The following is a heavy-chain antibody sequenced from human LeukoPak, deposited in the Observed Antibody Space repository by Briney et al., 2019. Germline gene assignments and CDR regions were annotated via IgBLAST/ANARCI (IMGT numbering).Heavy chain of an antibody. CDR1: GFTFSNDW. J-gene: IGHJ4*02. Sequence: GGTLRLSCTTSGFTFSNDWLSWVRQAPGKGLEWVGRIKSKTDGGKTAYAAPVKGRFTISRDDSKNTLYVQMNSLKTAETAVYFCATGCKVNIGATTEGRRHLIAMAGYWGQGTLITVSS. CDR3: ATGCKVNIGATTEGRRHLIAMAGY. D-gene: IGHD5-12*01. V-gene: IGHV3-15*01. CDR2: IKSKTDGGKT.